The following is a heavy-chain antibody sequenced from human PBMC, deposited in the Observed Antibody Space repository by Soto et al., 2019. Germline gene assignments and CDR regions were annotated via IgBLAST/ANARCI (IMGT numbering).Heavy chain of an antibody. CDR2: ISGSGDGT. CDR1: GFTFSSYA. D-gene: IGHD3-3*01. CDR3: AKGSGYRSSIYFDY. Sequence: GGSLRLSCAASGFTFSSYAMNWVRQAPGKGLEWVSVISGSGDGTYYSDSVKGRFTFSRDNSKNTLYLQMNSLRAEDTAVYYCAKGSGYRSSIYFDYWGQGILVTVSS. V-gene: IGHV3-23*01. J-gene: IGHJ4*02.